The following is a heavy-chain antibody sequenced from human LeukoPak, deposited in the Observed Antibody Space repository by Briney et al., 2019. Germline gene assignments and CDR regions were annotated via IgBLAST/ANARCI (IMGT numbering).Heavy chain of an antibody. CDR3: ARAGRYCSNTSCFDWFDP. Sequence: PSETLSLTCIVSGNSITSDFWSWIRQSPGKGLEWIGYINYSGRSEYDPSLKSRVTISVDRSRKRVSLKMRSVTAADTAVYYCARAGRYCSNTSCFDWFDPWGQGTLVTVSS. CDR2: INYSGRS. V-gene: IGHV4-59*08. D-gene: IGHD2-2*01. J-gene: IGHJ5*02. CDR1: GNSITSDF.